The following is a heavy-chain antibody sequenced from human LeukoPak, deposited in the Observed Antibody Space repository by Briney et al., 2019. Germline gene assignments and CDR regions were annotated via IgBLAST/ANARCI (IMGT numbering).Heavy chain of an antibody. CDR2: INHSGST. V-gene: IGHV4-34*01. D-gene: IGHD3-16*02. CDR3: ARWNVWGSYRYTGGHFDY. Sequence: SETLSLPCAVYGGSFSGYYWSWIRQPPGKGLEWIGEINHSGSTNYNPSLKSRVTISVYTSKNHFSLKLSSVTAADTAVYYCARWNVWGSYRYTGGHFDYWGQGTLVTVSS. CDR1: GGSFSGYY. J-gene: IGHJ4*02.